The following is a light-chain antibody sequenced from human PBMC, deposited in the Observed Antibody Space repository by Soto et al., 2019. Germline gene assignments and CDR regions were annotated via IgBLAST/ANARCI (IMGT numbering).Light chain of an antibody. J-gene: IGKJ4*01. CDR2: GAS. V-gene: IGKV3-15*01. Sequence: MVMTQSPATLSVSPGERATLSCRASQSVSSNLAWYQQKPGQAPRLLIYGASTRATGIPARFSGSGSGTEFTLTISSLQSEDFVVYYCQQYNNWPLLTFGGGTKVDTK. CDR1: QSVSSN. CDR3: QQYNNWPLLT.